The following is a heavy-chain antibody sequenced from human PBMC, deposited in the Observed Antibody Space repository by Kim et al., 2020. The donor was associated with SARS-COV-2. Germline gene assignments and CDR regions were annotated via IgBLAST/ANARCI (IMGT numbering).Heavy chain of an antibody. CDR3: ASYYYDSSGYPDYYYYYGMDV. J-gene: IGHJ6*02. CDR1: GYTFTGYY. Sequence: ASVKVSCKASGYTFTGYYMHWVRQAPGQGLEWMGRINPNSGGTNYAQKFQGRVTMTRDTSISTAYMELSRLRSDDTAVYYCASYYYDSSGYPDYYYYYGMDVWGQGTTVTVSS. V-gene: IGHV1-2*06. D-gene: IGHD3-22*01. CDR2: INPNSGGT.